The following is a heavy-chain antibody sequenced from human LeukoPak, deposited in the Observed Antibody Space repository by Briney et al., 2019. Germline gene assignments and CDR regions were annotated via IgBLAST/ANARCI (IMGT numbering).Heavy chain of an antibody. Sequence: GRSLRLSCAASGFTFSSYGMHWVRQAPGKGLEWVAVIWYDGSNKYYADSVKGRFTISRDNSKNTLYLQMNSLRAEDTAVYYCARQPPGYYYGMDVWGQGTTVTVSS. CDR2: IWYDGSNK. V-gene: IGHV3-33*01. CDR1: GFTFSSYG. CDR3: ARQPPGYYYGMDV. J-gene: IGHJ6*02. D-gene: IGHD1-14*01.